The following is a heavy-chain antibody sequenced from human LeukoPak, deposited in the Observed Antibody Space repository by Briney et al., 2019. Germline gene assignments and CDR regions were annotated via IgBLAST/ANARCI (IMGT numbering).Heavy chain of an antibody. V-gene: IGHV3-64*01. CDR3: ARSVIAALNWFDP. CDR1: GFTFSSYA. Sequence: PGGSLRLSCAASGFTFSSYAMHCVRQAPGRGLEYVSVISSNGGSTYYANSVKGRFTISRDNSKNTLYLQMGSLRAEDMAVYYCARSVIAALNWFDPWGQGTLVTVSS. J-gene: IGHJ5*02. CDR2: ISSNGGST. D-gene: IGHD6-13*01.